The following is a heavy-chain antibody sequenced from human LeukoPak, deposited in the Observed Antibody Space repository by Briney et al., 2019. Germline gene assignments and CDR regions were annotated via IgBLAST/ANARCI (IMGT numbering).Heavy chain of an antibody. D-gene: IGHD3-22*01. CDR2: IKQDGSEK. CDR3: ARDAVPYYYDSSGYHASLS. J-gene: IGHJ3*01. Sequence: GGSLRLSCAASGFTFSSYWMSWVRQAPGKGLEWVANIKQDGSEKYYVDSVKGRFTISRDNAKNSLYLQMNSLRAEDTAVYYCARDAVPYYYDSSGYHASLSWDQGTMVTVSS. CDR1: GFTFSSYW. V-gene: IGHV3-7*01.